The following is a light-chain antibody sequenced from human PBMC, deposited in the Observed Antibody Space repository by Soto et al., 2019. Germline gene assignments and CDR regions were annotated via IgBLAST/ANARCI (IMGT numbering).Light chain of an antibody. V-gene: IGLV2-23*02. CDR2: EVS. J-gene: IGLJ3*02. Sequence: QSALTQPASVSGSPGQSITISCTGTSSDVGSYNLVSWYQQHPGKAPKVMLYEVSNLPSGVSNRFSGSKSGNTASLTISGLQAEDESDYYCCSDAGFSTFWVFGGGTKLTVL. CDR1: SSDVGSYNL. CDR3: CSDAGFSTFWV.